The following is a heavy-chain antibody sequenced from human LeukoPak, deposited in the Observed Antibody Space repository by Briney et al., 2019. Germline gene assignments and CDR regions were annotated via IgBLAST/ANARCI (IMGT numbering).Heavy chain of an antibody. CDR1: GFTVSSNY. V-gene: IGHV3-66*02. CDR3: ARVKGQWLVMDWFDP. Sequence: PGGSLRLSCAASGFTVSSNYMSWVRQAPGKGLEWVSVIYSGGSTYYADSVKGRFTISRDSSKNTLYLQMNNLRAEDTAVYYCARVKGQWLVMDWFDPWGRGTLVTVSS. J-gene: IGHJ5*02. CDR2: IYSGGST. D-gene: IGHD6-19*01.